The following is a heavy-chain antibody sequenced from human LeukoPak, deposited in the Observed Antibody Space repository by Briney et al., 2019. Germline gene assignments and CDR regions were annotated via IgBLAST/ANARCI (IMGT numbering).Heavy chain of an antibody. Sequence: GGSLRLSCAATGFRFSDYYMSWIRQAPGKGLERVAYISSTGNSIFYADSVKGRFTISRDHAKNSLSLQLNSLRAEDTAVYYCAKGGIRYGYWFDHWGQGTLVTVSS. V-gene: IGHV3-11*01. J-gene: IGHJ5*02. CDR2: ISSTGNSI. CDR3: AKGGIRYGYWFDH. D-gene: IGHD3-10*01. CDR1: GFRFSDYY.